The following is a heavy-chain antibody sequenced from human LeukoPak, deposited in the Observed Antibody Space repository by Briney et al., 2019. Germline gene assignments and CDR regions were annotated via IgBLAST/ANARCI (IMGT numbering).Heavy chain of an antibody. V-gene: IGHV3-30*02. Sequence: GGSLRLSCAASGFTFSSYGMHWVRQAPGKGLEWVAFIRYDGSNKYYADSVKGRFTISRDNSKNTLYLQMNSLRAEDTAVYYCARDPPYCTSASCYDYWGQGTLVTVSS. CDR3: ARDPPYCTSASCYDY. CDR2: IRYDGSNK. CDR1: GFTFSSYG. D-gene: IGHD2-2*01. J-gene: IGHJ4*02.